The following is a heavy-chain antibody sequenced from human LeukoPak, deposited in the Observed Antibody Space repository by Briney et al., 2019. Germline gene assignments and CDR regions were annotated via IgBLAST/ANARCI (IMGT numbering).Heavy chain of an antibody. D-gene: IGHD2-15*01. CDR2: ISGSGGST. J-gene: IGHJ4*02. CDR3: AKLSRRVVVAANDY. Sequence: PGGSLRLSRAASGFTFSSYAMSWVRQAPGKGLEWVSAISGSGGSTYYADSVKGRFTISRDNSKNTLYLQMNSLRAEDTAVYYCAKLSRRVVVAANDYWGQGTLVTVSS. V-gene: IGHV3-23*01. CDR1: GFTFSSYA.